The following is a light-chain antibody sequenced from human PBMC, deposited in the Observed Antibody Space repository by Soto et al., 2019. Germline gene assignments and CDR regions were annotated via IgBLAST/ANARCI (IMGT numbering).Light chain of an antibody. CDR2: DVS. Sequence: QSALTQPRSVSGSPGQSVTISCTGTSSDVGGYNYVSWYQQHPGKAPKLMICDVSKRPSGVPDRFSGSKSGNTASLTISGLQAEDEADYYCCSYAGGAYVFGTGTKVTVL. J-gene: IGLJ1*01. V-gene: IGLV2-11*01. CDR1: SSDVGGYNY. CDR3: CSYAGGAYV.